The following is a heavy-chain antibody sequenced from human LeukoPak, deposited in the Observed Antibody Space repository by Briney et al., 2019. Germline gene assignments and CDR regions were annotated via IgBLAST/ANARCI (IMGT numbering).Heavy chain of an antibody. Sequence: GGSLRLSCAASGFTFYDYAMHWVRHAPGKGLEWVSGISWNSGSISYADSVKGRFTISRDNAKNSLYLQMNSLRAEDTALYYCAKASGIVVVPAAIDYWGQGTLVTVSS. D-gene: IGHD2-2*01. J-gene: IGHJ4*02. CDR3: AKASGIVVVPAAIDY. CDR2: ISWNSGSI. V-gene: IGHV3-9*01. CDR1: GFTFYDYA.